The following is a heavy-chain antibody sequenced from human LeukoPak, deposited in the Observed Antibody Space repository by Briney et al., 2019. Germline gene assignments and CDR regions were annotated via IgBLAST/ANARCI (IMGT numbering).Heavy chain of an antibody. CDR3: ARDLTDPPYYYYYIDV. Sequence: GVSLRLSCAASGFTFSNFNMNWVRQAPGKGLEWVSCISSSGYSIYYADSVKGRFTISRDNAKNSLYLQMNSLRAEDTAVYYCARDLTDPPYYYYYIDVWGKGTTVTISS. V-gene: IGHV3-21*01. J-gene: IGHJ6*03. CDR1: GFTFSNFN. CDR2: ISSSGYSI.